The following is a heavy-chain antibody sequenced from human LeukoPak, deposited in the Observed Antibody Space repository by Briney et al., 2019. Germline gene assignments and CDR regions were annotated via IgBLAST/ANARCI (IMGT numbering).Heavy chain of an antibody. D-gene: IGHD3-22*01. CDR1: GGSVSSGSYY. CDR2: IYYSGRT. CDR3: ARCSTYYYDSSLVWFDP. J-gene: IGHJ5*02. V-gene: IGHV4-61*01. Sequence: SETLSLTCTVSGGSVSSGSYYWSWIRQPPGKGLEWIGYIYYSGRTNYNPSLKSRVTISVDTSKNQFSLKLSSVTAADTAVYYCARCSTYYYDSSLVWFDPWGQGTLVTVSS.